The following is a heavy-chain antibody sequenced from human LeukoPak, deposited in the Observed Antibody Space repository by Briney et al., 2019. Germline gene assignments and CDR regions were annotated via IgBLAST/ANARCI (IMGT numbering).Heavy chain of an antibody. CDR1: GGSFSGYY. CDR3: ARAPSRLRGSSRAFDI. CDR2: INHSGST. Sequence: SETLSLTCAVYGGSFSGYYWSWIRQPPGKGLEWIGEINHSGSTNYSPSLKSRVTISVDTSKNQFSLKLSSVTAADTAVYYCARAPSRLRGSSRAFDIWGQGTMVTVSS. V-gene: IGHV4-34*01. D-gene: IGHD1-26*01. J-gene: IGHJ3*02.